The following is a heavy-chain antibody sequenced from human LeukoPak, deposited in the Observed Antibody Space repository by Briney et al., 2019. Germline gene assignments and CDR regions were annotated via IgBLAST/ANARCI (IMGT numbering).Heavy chain of an antibody. CDR3: AREIPSKDAFDI. CDR2: IYYSGST. Sequence: SETLSLTCTVSGGSISSYYWSWIRQPPGKGLEWIGYIYYSGSTNYNPSLKTRVTISVDTSKNQFSLKLSSVTAADTAVYYYAREIPSKDAFDIWGQGTMVTVSS. J-gene: IGHJ3*02. V-gene: IGHV4-59*01. CDR1: GGSISSYY. D-gene: IGHD4-11*01.